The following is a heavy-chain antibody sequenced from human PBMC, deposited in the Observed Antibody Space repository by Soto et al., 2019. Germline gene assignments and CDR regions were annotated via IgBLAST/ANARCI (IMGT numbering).Heavy chain of an antibody. CDR1: GFTFSSYS. V-gene: IGHV3-48*01. D-gene: IGHD3-3*01. Sequence: PGGSLRLSCAASGFTFSSYSMNWVRQAPGKGLEWVSYISSSSSTIYYADSVKGRFTISRDNAKNSLYLQMNSLRAEDTAVYYCARGPTTIFGVVTKYYYYYYMDVWGKGTTVTVSS. CDR2: ISSSSSTI. CDR3: ARGPTTIFGVVTKYYYYYYMDV. J-gene: IGHJ6*03.